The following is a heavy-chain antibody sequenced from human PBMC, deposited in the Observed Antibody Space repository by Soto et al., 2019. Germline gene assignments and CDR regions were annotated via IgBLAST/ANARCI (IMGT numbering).Heavy chain of an antibody. CDR3: AHKGGRGAGMDV. Sequence: QITLKESGPPLVKPTQPLTLTCTFSGFSVSTSGVGVAWIRQSPGKALEWLALIYWDNDKRYSPSLQSRVTITKDTSKNQVVLTITNLDPVDTATYYCAHKGGRGAGMDVWGQGTTVTVSS. D-gene: IGHD2-15*01. V-gene: IGHV2-5*02. CDR1: GFSVSTSGVG. CDR2: IYWDNDK. J-gene: IGHJ6*02.